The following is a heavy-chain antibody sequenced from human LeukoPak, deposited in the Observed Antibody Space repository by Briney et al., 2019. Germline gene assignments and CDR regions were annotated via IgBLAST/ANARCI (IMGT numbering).Heavy chain of an antibody. CDR2: INPSGGST. V-gene: IGHV1-46*01. Sequence: ASVKVSCKASGYTFTSYYMHWVRRAPGQGLEWMGIINPSGGSTSYAQKFQGRVTMTRDTSTSTVYMELSSLRSEDTAVYYCARRAVAGTRFDYWGQGTLVTVSS. D-gene: IGHD6-19*01. CDR3: ARRAVAGTRFDY. CDR1: GYTFTSYY. J-gene: IGHJ4*02.